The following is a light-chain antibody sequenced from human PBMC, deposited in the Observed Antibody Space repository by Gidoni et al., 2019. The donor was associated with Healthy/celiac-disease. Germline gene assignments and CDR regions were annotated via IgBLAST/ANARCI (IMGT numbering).Light chain of an antibody. CDR2: GKN. CDR3: NSRDSSGNHYV. Sequence: SSELTQDPAASVALGQTVRHTCQGASLRSYYARWYQQKPGQAPVLVIYGKNNRPSGIPDRFSGSSSGNTASLTITGAQAEDEADYYCNSRDSSGNHYVFGTGTKVTVL. V-gene: IGLV3-19*01. J-gene: IGLJ1*01. CDR1: SLRSYY.